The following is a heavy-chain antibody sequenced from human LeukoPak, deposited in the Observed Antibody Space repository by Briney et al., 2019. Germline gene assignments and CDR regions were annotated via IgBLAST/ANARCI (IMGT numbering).Heavy chain of an antibody. V-gene: IGHV3-23*01. CDR2: ISGSGGST. CDR1: GGSISSYY. D-gene: IGHD6-19*01. Sequence: ETLSLTCTVSGGSISSYYWSWVRQAPGKGLEWVSAISGSGGSTYYADSVKGRFTISRDNSKNTLYLQMNSLRAEDTAVYYCAKGLYSSGWYFDYWGQGTLVTVSS. CDR3: AKGLYSSGWYFDY. J-gene: IGHJ4*02.